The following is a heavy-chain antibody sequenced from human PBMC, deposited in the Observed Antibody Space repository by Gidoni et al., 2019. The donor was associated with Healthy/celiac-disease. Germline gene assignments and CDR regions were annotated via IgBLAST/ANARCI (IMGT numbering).Heavy chain of an antibody. J-gene: IGHJ4*02. Sequence: EVQLLESGGGSVQPGGSLRLSCAASGFTFSSYAMSWVRQAPGKGLEWVSAISGSGGSTYYADSVKGRFTISRDNSKNTLYLQMNSLRAEDTAVYYCAKDDYYDSSGYYYEGPGTFDYWGQGTLVTVSS. CDR2: ISGSGGST. CDR3: AKDDYYDSSGYYYEGPGTFDY. CDR1: GFTFSSYA. V-gene: IGHV3-23*01. D-gene: IGHD3-22*01.